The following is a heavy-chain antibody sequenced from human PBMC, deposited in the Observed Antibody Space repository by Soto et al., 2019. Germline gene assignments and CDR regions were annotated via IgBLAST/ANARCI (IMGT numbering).Heavy chain of an antibody. CDR3: ASRSSGWYFDY. CDR2: ISGSGGST. V-gene: IGHV3-23*01. D-gene: IGHD6-19*01. CDR1: GFTFSSFV. J-gene: IGHJ4*02. Sequence: GGSLRLSCAASGFTFSSFVMTWVRQAPGKGLEWVSVISGSGGSTYYADSVKGRFTISRDNSKNTPYLQMNSLRAEDTAVYYCASRSSGWYFDYWGQGTLVTVPQ.